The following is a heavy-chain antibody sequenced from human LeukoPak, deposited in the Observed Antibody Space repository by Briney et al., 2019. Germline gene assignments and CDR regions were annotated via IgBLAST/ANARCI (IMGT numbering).Heavy chain of an antibody. D-gene: IGHD1-1*01. CDR1: GGSISSYY. V-gene: IGHV4-59*01. CDR3: ARDRTGNNWFDP. J-gene: IGHJ5*02. Sequence: SETLSLTCTVSGGSISSYYWSWIRQPPGKGLEWIGYIYYSGTTNYNPSLKSRVTISVDTSKNQFSLKLSSVTAADTAVYYCARDRTGNNWFDPWGQGTLVTVSS. CDR2: IYYSGTT.